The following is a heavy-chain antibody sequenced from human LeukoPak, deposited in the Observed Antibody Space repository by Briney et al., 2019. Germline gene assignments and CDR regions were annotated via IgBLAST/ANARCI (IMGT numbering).Heavy chain of an antibody. CDR3: ARDLASSWYYYYYMDV. CDR1: GYSISSGYY. J-gene: IGHJ6*03. D-gene: IGHD6-13*01. CDR2: IYHSGST. V-gene: IGHV4-38-2*02. Sequence: SETLSLTCTVSGYSISSGYYWGWIRQPPGKGLEWIGSIYHSGSTYYNPSLKSRVTISVDTSKNQFSLKLSSVTAADTAVYYCARDLASSWYYYYYMDVWGKGTTVTVSS.